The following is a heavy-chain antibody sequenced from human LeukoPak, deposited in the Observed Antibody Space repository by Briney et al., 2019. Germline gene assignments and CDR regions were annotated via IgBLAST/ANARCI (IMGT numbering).Heavy chain of an antibody. D-gene: IGHD2-15*01. J-gene: IGHJ4*02. V-gene: IGHV1-8*01. CDR3: ARIGDCSGGSCFDY. CDR2: MNPNSGNT. CDR1: GYTFTSYD. Sequence: GASVKVSCKASGYTFTSYDINWVRQATGQGLEWMGWMNPNSGNTGYAQKFQGRVTMTRNTPISTAYMELSSLRSEDTAVYYCARIGDCSGGSCFDYWGQGTLVTVSS.